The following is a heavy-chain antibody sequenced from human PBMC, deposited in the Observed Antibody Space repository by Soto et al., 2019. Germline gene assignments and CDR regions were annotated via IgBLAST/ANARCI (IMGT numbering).Heavy chain of an antibody. J-gene: IGHJ4*02. D-gene: IGHD1-26*01. Sequence: ASVKVSCKASGYTFTGHYIHWVRQAPEQGPEWMGEIGPESGATRYAQKFQGRVTMTRDMSITTVYMELNNLSPDDTAVYYCGRGRSGQIVVFYWGQGNPVTVSS. CDR2: IGPESGAT. CDR3: GRGRSGQIVVFY. V-gene: IGHV1-2*02. CDR1: GYTFTGHY.